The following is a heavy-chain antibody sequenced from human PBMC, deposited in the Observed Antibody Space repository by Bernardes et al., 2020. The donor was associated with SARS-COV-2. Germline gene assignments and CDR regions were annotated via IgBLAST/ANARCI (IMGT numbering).Heavy chain of an antibody. Sequence: GGSLRLSCAASGFTFSDYYMSWIRQAPGKGLEWVSYISSSSSYTNYADSVKGRFTISRDNAKNSLYLQMNSLRAEDTAVYYCARDSHEAATGTTVGYYYYMDVWGKGTTVTVSS. J-gene: IGHJ6*03. CDR3: ARDSHEAATGTTVGYYYYMDV. D-gene: IGHD1-1*01. CDR2: ISSSSSYT. CDR1: GFTFSDYY. V-gene: IGHV3-11*05.